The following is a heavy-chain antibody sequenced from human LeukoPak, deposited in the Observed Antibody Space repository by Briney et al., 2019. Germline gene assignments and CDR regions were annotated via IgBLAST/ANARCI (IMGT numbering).Heavy chain of an antibody. V-gene: IGHV3-49*04. Sequence: GGSLRLSCTAPGFTFGDYAMSWVRRAPGKGLEWVGFIRSKAYGGTTEYAASVKGRFTISRDDSKSIAYLQMNSLKTEDTAVYYCTSGNWFDPWGQGTLVTVSS. J-gene: IGHJ5*02. CDR3: TSGNWFDP. CDR1: GFTFGDYA. CDR2: IRSKAYGGTT.